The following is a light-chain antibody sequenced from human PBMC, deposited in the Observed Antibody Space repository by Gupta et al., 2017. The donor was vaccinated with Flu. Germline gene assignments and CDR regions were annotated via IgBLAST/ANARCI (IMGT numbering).Light chain of an antibody. V-gene: IGLV2-23*01. J-gene: IGLJ1*01. CDR1: SSDVGSYNL. CDR2: EGS. Sequence: QSVLTQPSSVSGSPGPSGTISGTGTSSDVGSYNLVSWYQQHPGKAPKLMIYEGSKRPSGVYNRFSGSKSGNTASLTISGLQAEDEADYYCCTYAGSSTYYVFGTGTKVTVL. CDR3: CTYAGSSTYYV.